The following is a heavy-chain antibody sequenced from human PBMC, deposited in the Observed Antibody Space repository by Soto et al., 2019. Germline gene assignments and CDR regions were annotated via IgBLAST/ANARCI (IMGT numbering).Heavy chain of an antibody. Sequence: EVQLVESGGGLVQPGGSLRLSCAASGFTFSSYWMSWVRQAPGKGLEWVANIKQDGSEKYYVDSVKGRFTISRDNAKNSLYLQMNSLRAEDTAVYYCARGMAGSIWVPWVFDYWGQGTLVTVSS. CDR3: ARGMAGSIWVPWVFDY. D-gene: IGHD3-10*01. CDR1: GFTFSSYW. J-gene: IGHJ4*02. V-gene: IGHV3-7*05. CDR2: IKQDGSEK.